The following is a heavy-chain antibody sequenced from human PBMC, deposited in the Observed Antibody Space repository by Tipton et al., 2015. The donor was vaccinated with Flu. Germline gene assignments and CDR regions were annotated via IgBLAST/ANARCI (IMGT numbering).Heavy chain of an antibody. D-gene: IGHD4-17*01. CDR2: IYSSGST. CDR1: DDSITFYY. CDR3: ARHRGTTATTLDWFDP. J-gene: IGHJ5*02. Sequence: TLSLTCTVSDDSITFYYWSWVRQPPGKGLEWIGYIYSSGSTNYNPSLRGRVTISVDTSKSQFSLRLNSVTAADTGVYYCARHRGTTATTLDWFDPWGQGTLVNVSS. V-gene: IGHV4-59*08.